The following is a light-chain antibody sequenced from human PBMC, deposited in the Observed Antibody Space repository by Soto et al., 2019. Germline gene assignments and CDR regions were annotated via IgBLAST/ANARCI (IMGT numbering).Light chain of an antibody. CDR1: SSDVGAYDY. Sequence: QSALTQPPSASGSPGQSVTISCTGTSSDVGAYDYVSWYQQHPGKAPKLMIYEINKRPSGVSNRFSASKSGNTASLTISGLQAEDEADYFCSSYTSSSTVVFGGGTKLTVL. V-gene: IGLV2-14*01. CDR2: EIN. J-gene: IGLJ3*02. CDR3: SSYTSSSTVV.